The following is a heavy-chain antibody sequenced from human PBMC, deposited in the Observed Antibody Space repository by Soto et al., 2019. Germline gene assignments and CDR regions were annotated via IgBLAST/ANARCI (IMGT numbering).Heavy chain of an antibody. V-gene: IGHV1-18*04. D-gene: IGHD2-2*01. Sequence: QVQLVQSGAEVKKPGASVKVSGKASGYTFTSYGISWVRQAPGQGLDGMGWISAYNGNTNYAQKLQGRVTMTTDTSTSTAYMELRSLRSDDTAVYYCARDIVVVPAIKTGWFDPWGQGTLVTVSS. CDR2: ISAYNGNT. CDR1: GYTFTSYG. CDR3: ARDIVVVPAIKTGWFDP. J-gene: IGHJ5*02.